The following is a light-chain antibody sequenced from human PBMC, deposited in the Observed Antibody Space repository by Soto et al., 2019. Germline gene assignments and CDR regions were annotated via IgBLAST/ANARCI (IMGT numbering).Light chain of an antibody. V-gene: IGLV2-23*02. Sequence: LTQPASVSGSPGQSITISCTGTSSDVGSYNLVSWYQQHPGKAPKLMIYEVSKRPSGVSNRFSGSKSGNTASLTISGLQAEVEADYSCCSIAGSSPYVVGPGTNDNV. J-gene: IGLJ1*01. CDR3: CSIAGSSPYV. CDR2: EVS. CDR1: SSDVGSYNL.